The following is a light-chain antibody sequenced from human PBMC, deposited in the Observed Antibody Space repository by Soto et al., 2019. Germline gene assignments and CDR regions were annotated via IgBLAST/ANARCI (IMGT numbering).Light chain of an antibody. CDR2: GAS. CDR1: QSVSSN. Sequence: EIVMTQSPATLSVSPGERATLSCRASQSVSSNLAWYQQKPGQAPRLLIYGASSRPTGIPDRFSGSGSGTDFTLTISRLEPEDFAVYYCHHYGSSPPYTFGQGTKVDIK. V-gene: IGKV3-20*01. CDR3: HHYGSSPPYT. J-gene: IGKJ2*01.